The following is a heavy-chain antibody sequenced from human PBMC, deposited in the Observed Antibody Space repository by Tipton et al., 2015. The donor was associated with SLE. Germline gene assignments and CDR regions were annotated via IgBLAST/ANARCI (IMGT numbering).Heavy chain of an antibody. CDR1: GGSISSSTSY. J-gene: IGHJ3*02. V-gene: IGHV4-39*01. CDR3: AKGYVDNSLVDAFDI. D-gene: IGHD2-15*01. Sequence: LRLSCTVSGGSISSSTSYWGWVRQPPGKGLEWIGGIYYSGITYYNPTLESRVTMSVDTSKKQVSLKLSSVTAADTAVYYCAKGYVDNSLVDAFDIWGQGTMVTVSS. CDR2: IYYSGIT.